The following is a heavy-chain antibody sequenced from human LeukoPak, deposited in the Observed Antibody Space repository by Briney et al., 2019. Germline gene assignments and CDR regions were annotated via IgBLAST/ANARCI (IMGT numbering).Heavy chain of an antibody. CDR1: GFTFSSYA. J-gene: IGHJ5*02. Sequence: GGSLRLSCAASGFTFSSYAMSWVRQAPGKGLEWVSAISGSGGSTYYADSVKGRFTISRDNSKNTLYLQMNSLRAEDAAVYYCAKPPAMVRGVGEFDPWGQGTLVTVSS. CDR2: ISGSGGST. V-gene: IGHV3-23*01. CDR3: AKPPAMVRGVGEFDP. D-gene: IGHD3-10*01.